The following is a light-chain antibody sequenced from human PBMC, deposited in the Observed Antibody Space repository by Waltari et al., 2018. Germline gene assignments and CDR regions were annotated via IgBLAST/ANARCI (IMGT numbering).Light chain of an antibody. V-gene: IGLV1-44*01. Sequence: QSVLTQPPSASGAPGQRVTITCSIGSSNIGSNTVNWYQQFPGTAPKLLMFNDGPRASGVPGRFSGSRSVTSASLAISGLQSEDEATYYCAAWDDTLKGLFGGGTTLTVL. CDR2: NDG. CDR1: SSNIGSNT. CDR3: AAWDDTLKGL. J-gene: IGLJ3*02.